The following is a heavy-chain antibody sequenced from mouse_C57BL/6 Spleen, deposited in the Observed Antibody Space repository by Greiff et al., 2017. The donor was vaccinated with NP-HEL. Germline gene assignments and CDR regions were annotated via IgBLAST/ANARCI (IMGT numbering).Heavy chain of an antibody. Sequence: ESGPGLVKPSQSLSLTCSVTGYSITSGYYWNWIRQFPGNKLEWMGYISYDGSNNYNPSLKNRISITRDTSKNQFFLKLNSVTTEDTATYYCARSPTGLYYFDYWGQGTTLTVSS. V-gene: IGHV3-6*01. CDR1: GYSITSGYY. CDR3: ARSPTGLYYFDY. D-gene: IGHD4-1*02. CDR2: ISYDGSN. J-gene: IGHJ2*01.